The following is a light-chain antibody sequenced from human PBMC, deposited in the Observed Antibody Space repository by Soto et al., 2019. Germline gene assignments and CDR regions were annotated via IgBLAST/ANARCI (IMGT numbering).Light chain of an antibody. Sequence: EIVLTQSPATLSLSPGERATLSCRASQSVSSYLAWYQQKPGQAPRLLIYDASNRATGIPARFSGSGSGTDFTLPISSLEPEDVAVYYCQQRSNWPPYTFGQGTKVDIK. CDR1: QSVSSY. V-gene: IGKV3-11*01. CDR3: QQRSNWPPYT. J-gene: IGKJ2*01. CDR2: DAS.